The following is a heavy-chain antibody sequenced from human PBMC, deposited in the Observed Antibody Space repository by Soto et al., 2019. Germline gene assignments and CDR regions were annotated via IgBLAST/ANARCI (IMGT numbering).Heavy chain of an antibody. V-gene: IGHV3-9*01. CDR3: AKDHYGSAVDGMDV. CDR1: GFTFDDYA. Sequence: EVQLVESGGGLVQPGRSLRLSCAASGFTFDDYAMHWVRHTPGKGLEWVSGITWNSGTIGYAVSVKGRFTISRDNGKNALYLRMNRLRPEDTSLYYCAKDHYGSAVDGMDVWGQGTTVTVSS. J-gene: IGHJ6*02. CDR2: ITWNSGTI. D-gene: IGHD3-10*01.